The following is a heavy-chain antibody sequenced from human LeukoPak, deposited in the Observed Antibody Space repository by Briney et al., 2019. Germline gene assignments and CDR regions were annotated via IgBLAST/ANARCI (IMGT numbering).Heavy chain of an antibody. J-gene: IGHJ4*02. D-gene: IGHD2-2*02. V-gene: IGHV7-4-1*02. CDR1: GYTFTSYA. CDR2: INTNTGNP. Sequence: ASVKVSCKASGYTFTSYAMNWVRKAPGQGLEWMGWINTNTGNPTYAQGFTGRFVFSLDTSVSTAYLQISSLKAEDTAVYYCAREVSNGYCSSTSCYTPDYWGQGTLVTVSS. CDR3: AREVSNGYCSSTSCYTPDY.